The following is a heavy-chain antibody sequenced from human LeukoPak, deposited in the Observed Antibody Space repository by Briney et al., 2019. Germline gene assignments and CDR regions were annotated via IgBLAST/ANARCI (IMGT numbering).Heavy chain of an antibody. CDR3: AREGAYNPSTPYYFDH. V-gene: IGHV1-2*02. CDR2: INPNNGAT. D-gene: IGHD5-24*01. Sequence: GASVTVTCKASGCSFTGYYIHWVRQAAGQGVEWMGWINPNNGATDYAQKFRGRVTMTRDTSISTVYMELSGLKSDGSAVYYCAREGAYNPSTPYYFDHWGQGTLVTVSS. J-gene: IGHJ4*02. CDR1: GCSFTGYY.